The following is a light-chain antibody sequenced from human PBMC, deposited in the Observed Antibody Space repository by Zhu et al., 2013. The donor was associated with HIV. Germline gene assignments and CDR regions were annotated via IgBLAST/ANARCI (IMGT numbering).Light chain of an antibody. J-gene: IGLJ2*01. CDR2: HDT. CDR3: QTWDSNTVV. Sequence: SYELTQPPSVSVAPGKTARITCGGNNIGSKSVHWYQQKPGQAPVLVVHHDTDRPSGIPARFSGSNSGNTATLTISRVEAGDEADYYCQTWDSNTVVFGGGTRLTVL. V-gene: IGLV3-21*01. CDR1: NIGSKS.